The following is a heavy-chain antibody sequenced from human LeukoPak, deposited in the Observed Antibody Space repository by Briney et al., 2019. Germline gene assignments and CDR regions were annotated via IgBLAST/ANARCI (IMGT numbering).Heavy chain of an antibody. CDR1: GFTFSSYA. J-gene: IGHJ3*02. CDR3: ARDRSDILTGYNDAFDI. CDR2: ISGSGGST. D-gene: IGHD3-9*01. Sequence: PGGSLRLSCAASGFTFSSYAMSWVRQAPGKGLEWVSAISGSGGSTYYADSVKGRFTISRDNSKNTLYLQMNSLRADDTAVYYCARDRSDILTGYNDAFDIWGQGTMVTVSS. V-gene: IGHV3-23*01.